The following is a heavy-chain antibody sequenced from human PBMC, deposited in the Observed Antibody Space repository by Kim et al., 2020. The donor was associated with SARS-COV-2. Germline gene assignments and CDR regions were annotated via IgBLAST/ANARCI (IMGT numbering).Heavy chain of an antibody. V-gene: IGHV4-39*01. CDR2: IYYSGST. CDR1: GGSISSSSYY. D-gene: IGHD6-6*01. Sequence: SETLSLTCTVSGGSISSSSYYWGWIRQPPGKGLEWIGSIYYSGSTYYNPSLKSRVTLSVATSKNQFSLKLSSVTAADTAVYYCVRGSSSGYYFDYWGQGTPVTVSS. CDR3: VRGSSSGYYFDY. J-gene: IGHJ4*02.